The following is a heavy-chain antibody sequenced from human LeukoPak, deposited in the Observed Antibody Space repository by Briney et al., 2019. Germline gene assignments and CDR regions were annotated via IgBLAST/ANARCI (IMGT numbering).Heavy chain of an antibody. J-gene: IGHJ4*02. D-gene: IGHD6-6*01. CDR1: GFTVSSNY. V-gene: IGHV3-66*01. CDR2: IYSGGST. CDR3: AREREPYSSSSGFDY. Sequence: GGSLRLSCAASGFTVSSNYMSWVRQAPGNGLEWVSVIYSGGSTYYADSVKGIFTISRDNSKNTLYLQMNSLRAEDTAVYYCAREREPYSSSSGFDYWGQGTLVTVSS.